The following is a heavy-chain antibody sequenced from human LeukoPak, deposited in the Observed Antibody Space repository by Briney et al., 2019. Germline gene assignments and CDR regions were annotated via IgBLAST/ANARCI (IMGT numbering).Heavy chain of an antibody. J-gene: IGHJ4*02. CDR1: GYSISSGYY. V-gene: IGHV4-38-2*02. D-gene: IGHD4-23*01. Sequence: PSETLSLTCTVSGYSISSGYYWGWIRQPPGKGLEWIGSIYHSGSTYYNPSLKSRVTISVDTSKNQFSLKLSSVTAADTAVYYCARDPDYGGNSGWDYWGQGTLVTVSS. CDR3: ARDPDYGGNSGWDY. CDR2: IYHSGST.